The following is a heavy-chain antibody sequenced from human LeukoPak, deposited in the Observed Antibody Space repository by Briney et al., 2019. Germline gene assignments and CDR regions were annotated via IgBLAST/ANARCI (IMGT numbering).Heavy chain of an antibody. V-gene: IGHV3-9*01. D-gene: IGHD5-18*01. J-gene: IGHJ4*02. CDR1: GFTFDDYA. CDR2: ISWNSGSI. CDR3: ARESTAMADY. Sequence: TGGSLRLSCAASGFTFDDYAMHWVRQAPGKGLEWVSGISWNSGSIGYADSVKGRFTISRDNAKNSLYLQMNSLRAEDTAVYYCARESTAMADYWGQGTLVTVSS.